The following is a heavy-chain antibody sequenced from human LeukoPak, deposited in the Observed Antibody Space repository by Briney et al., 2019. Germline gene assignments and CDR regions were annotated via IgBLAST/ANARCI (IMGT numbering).Heavy chain of an antibody. Sequence: SETLSLTCTVSGGSISNYYWNWIRQPPGRGLEWIGYIYYSGSTKYNPSLKSRVSISVDTSKNQFSLRLNSLTAADTAVYYCASANCGSYNDAFGIWGQGTMVSVSS. CDR1: GGSISNYY. CDR3: ASANCGSYNDAFGI. D-gene: IGHD1-26*01. CDR2: IYYSGST. J-gene: IGHJ3*02. V-gene: IGHV4-59*01.